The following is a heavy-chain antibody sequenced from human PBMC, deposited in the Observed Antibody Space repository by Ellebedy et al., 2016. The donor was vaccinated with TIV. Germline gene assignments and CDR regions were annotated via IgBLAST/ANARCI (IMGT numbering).Heavy chain of an antibody. CDR2: IIPIFGTA. CDR3: ATEGRRGTMVRGVLLKYQFEY. CDR1: GGSFSTYA. D-gene: IGHD3-10*01. J-gene: IGHJ4*02. V-gene: IGHV1-69*06. Sequence: AASVKVSCKASGGSFSTYAFHWVRQAPGQGLEWMGGIIPIFGTADYEQKFQGRVTITADKSTTTVYMELSGLTSEETAVYYWATEGRRGTMVRGVLLKYQFEYWGQGTLVTVSS.